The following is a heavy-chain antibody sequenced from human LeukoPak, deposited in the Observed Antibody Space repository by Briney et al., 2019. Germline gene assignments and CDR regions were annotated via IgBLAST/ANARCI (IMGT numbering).Heavy chain of an antibody. CDR1: GFIFDTYD. Sequence: GGSLRLSCGASGFIFDTYDMHWVRQAPGKGLEWVAFIRSDGYHTYYADSVKGRFTITRDNSKNTLYLQMNSLRAEDTAVYYCARGLGSYAYSDAFDIWGQGTMVTVSS. CDR2: IRSDGYHT. V-gene: IGHV3-30*02. CDR3: ARGLGSYAYSDAFDI. J-gene: IGHJ3*02. D-gene: IGHD5-18*01.